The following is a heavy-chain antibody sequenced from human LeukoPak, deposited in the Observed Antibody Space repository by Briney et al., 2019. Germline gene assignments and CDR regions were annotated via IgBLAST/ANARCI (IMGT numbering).Heavy chain of an antibody. D-gene: IGHD5-24*01. CDR1: GFTFSTYV. CDR3: VRGMGY. CDR2: ISSNGDNT. J-gene: IGHJ4*02. Sequence: GGSLRLSCSVSGFTFSTYVMHWVRQAPGKGLEYVSAISSNGDNTYYADSVKGRFTISRDNSKNTLYLQMSSLRADDTAVYYCVRGMGYWGQGTLVTVSS. V-gene: IGHV3-64D*06.